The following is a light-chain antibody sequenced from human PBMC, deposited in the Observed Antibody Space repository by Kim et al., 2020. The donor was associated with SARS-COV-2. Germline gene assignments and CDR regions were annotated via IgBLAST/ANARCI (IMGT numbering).Light chain of an antibody. CDR1: QSILYSSKNKNY. Sequence: ATINCKASQSILYSSKNKNYLAWYQQKPGQPPKLLLYWASTRESGVPDRFSGSGSGTDFTLTISSLQAADVAVYYCQQYYTTPLTFGQGTKVDIK. CDR2: WAS. CDR3: QQYYTTPLT. J-gene: IGKJ1*01. V-gene: IGKV4-1*01.